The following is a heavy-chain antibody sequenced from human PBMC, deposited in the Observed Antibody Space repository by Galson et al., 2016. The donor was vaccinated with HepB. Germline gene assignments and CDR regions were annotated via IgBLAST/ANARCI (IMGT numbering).Heavy chain of an antibody. J-gene: IGHJ4*02. CDR3: AKGAILFAKKPYYFHY. CDR1: GFTFSSSA. Sequence: SLRLSCAASGFTFSSSAMSWVRQAPGKGLEWVSSLLLHGCPPSSSASVKGRFPLSSDNSTPTVSLQMNSRRGEDTAVYYCAKGAILFAKKPYYFHYWGQGTLVAVSS. D-gene: IGHD2-21*01. V-gene: IGHV3-23*01. CDR2: LLLHGCPP.